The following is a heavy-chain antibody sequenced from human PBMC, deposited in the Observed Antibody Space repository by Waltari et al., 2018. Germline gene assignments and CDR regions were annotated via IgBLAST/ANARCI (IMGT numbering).Heavy chain of an antibody. CDR1: GYTFTRYD. Sequence: QVQVVQSGAEVKKPLASVKVSCKASGYTFTRYDINWVRQATGQGIEWMGWMNPNSGNTGYAKKFQGRITMTRNTSISTAHMELSGLTSEDTAVYYCARGIASAGRPAGHYYYYMDVWGKGTTVTVSS. V-gene: IGHV1-8*01. CDR3: ARGIASAGRPAGHYYYYMDV. D-gene: IGHD6-13*01. J-gene: IGHJ6*03. CDR2: MNPNSGNT.